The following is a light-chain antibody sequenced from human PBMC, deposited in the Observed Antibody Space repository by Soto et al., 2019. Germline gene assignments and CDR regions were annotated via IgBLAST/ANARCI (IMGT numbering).Light chain of an antibody. V-gene: IGLV1-40*01. CDR3: QSYDNSLSGYVI. CDR2: GNI. CDR1: SSNIGGGYD. J-gene: IGLJ2*01. Sequence: QAVVTQPPSVSGAPRQRVTISCTGSSSNIGGGYDVHWYQQLPGTAPKLLIYGNINRPSGVPDRFSGSESGTSASLAITGLQAEDEADYYCQSYDNSLSGYVIFGGGTKVTVL.